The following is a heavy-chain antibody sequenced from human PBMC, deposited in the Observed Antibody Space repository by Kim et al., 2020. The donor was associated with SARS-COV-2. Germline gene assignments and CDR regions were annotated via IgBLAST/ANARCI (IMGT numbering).Heavy chain of an antibody. V-gene: IGHV3-20*01. CDR3: VRGFFQGPFGC. J-gene: IGHJ4*02. CDR2: ISRSGGST. Sequence: GGSLRLSCAASGFTFDDYGMSWVRQTPGKGLEWIAGISRSGGSTDYIDSAKGRFTISRDNAKNSLYLQMNSLRVDDTALYHCVRGFFQGPFGCWGQGTLVTVSS. CDR1: GFTFDDYG.